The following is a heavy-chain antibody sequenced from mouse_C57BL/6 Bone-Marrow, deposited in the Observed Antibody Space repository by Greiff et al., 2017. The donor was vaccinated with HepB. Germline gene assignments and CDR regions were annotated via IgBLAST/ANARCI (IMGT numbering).Heavy chain of an antibody. CDR1: GYTFTSYW. J-gene: IGHJ1*03. CDR2: IDPNSGGT. D-gene: IGHD1-1*01. Sequence: VQLQQPGAELVKPGASVKLSCKASGYTFTSYWMHWVKQRPGRGLEWIGRIDPNSGGTKYNEKFKSKATLTVDKPSSTAYMQLSSLTSEDSAVYYCRHYYGSSYGYFDVWGTGTTVTVSS. V-gene: IGHV1-72*01. CDR3: RHYYGSSYGYFDV.